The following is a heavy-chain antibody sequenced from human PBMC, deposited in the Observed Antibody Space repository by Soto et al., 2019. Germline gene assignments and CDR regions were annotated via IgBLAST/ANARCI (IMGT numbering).Heavy chain of an antibody. Sequence: SVKVSCKASGGTFSSYAISWVRQAPGQGLEWMGGIIPIFGTANYAQKFQGRVTITADESTSTAYMELSSLRSEDTAVYYCARGIVGAMTLWFDSWRQGTLVTVSS. D-gene: IGHD1-26*01. J-gene: IGHJ5*01. CDR3: ARGIVGAMTLWFDS. CDR2: IIPIFGTA. CDR1: GGTFSSYA. V-gene: IGHV1-69*13.